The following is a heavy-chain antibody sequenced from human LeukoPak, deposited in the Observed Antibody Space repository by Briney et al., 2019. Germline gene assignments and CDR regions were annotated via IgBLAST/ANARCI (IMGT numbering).Heavy chain of an antibody. Sequence: GGSLRLSCAASGFTFSSYGMHWVRQAPGKGLEWVALIWFDGRNKYYADSVKGRFTISRENSKNTLYLQMNSLRAEDTAVYYCARGVATAKGGILGYWGQGTLVTVSS. J-gene: IGHJ4*02. CDR2: IWFDGRNK. D-gene: IGHD5-12*01. CDR3: ARGVATAKGGILGY. V-gene: IGHV3-33*01. CDR1: GFTFSSYG.